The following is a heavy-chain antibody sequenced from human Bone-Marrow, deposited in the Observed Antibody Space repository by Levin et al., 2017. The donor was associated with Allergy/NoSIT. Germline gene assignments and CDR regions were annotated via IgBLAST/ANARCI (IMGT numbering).Heavy chain of an antibody. CDR1: GGSFSGYY. V-gene: IGHV4-34*01. D-gene: IGHD3-22*01. CDR3: ARGQGSSGYYPRGDDAFDI. J-gene: IGHJ3*02. CDR2: INHSGST. Sequence: SETLSLTCAVYGGSFSGYYWSWIRQPPGKGLEWIGEINHSGSTNYNPSLKSRVTISVDTSKNQFSLKLSSVTAADTAVYYCARGQGSSGYYPRGDDAFDIWGQGTMVTVSS.